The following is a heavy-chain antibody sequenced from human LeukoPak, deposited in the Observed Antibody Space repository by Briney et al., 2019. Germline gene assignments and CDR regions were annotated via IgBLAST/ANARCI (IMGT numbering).Heavy chain of an antibody. V-gene: IGHV5-51*01. J-gene: IGHJ3*02. CDR2: IYPGDSHT. Sequence: GESLTLPCMASGYSFISYCIGWVRKMPGKDQEWMGIIYPGDSHTRYSPSFQGQVTISAHKSISTAYQQWRSPQASHTGIYCRARHGRYGYYGDAFDIWGQGTMVTVSS. CDR3: ARHGRYGYYGDAFDI. CDR1: GYSFISYC. D-gene: IGHD4-17*01.